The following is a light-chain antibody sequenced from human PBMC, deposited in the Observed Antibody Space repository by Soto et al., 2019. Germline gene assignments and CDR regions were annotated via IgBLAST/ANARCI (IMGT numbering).Light chain of an antibody. Sequence: EIVLTQSPATLSSFPGDRVTLSCRASQYINTRLAWYQQKPGQVPRVLIYGASTRATEIPARFSGSGSGTEFTLTIDSLQSEDFAVYYCQQYNNWPRTFGQGTKVDIK. CDR2: GAS. CDR3: QQYNNWPRT. CDR1: QYINTR. V-gene: IGKV3-15*01. J-gene: IGKJ1*01.